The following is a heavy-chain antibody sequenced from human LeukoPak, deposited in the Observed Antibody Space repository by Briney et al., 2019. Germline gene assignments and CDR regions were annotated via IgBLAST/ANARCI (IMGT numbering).Heavy chain of an antibody. Sequence: GASVKVSCKASGYTFTSYGISWVRQAPGQGLEWMGWISAYNGNTNYAQKLQGRVTMTTDTSTSTAYMELRSLRSDDTAVYYCARAGITGDFSWLDWDYFDYWGQGTLVTVSS. CDR2: ISAYNGNT. D-gene: IGHD7-27*01. V-gene: IGHV1-18*01. CDR1: GYTFTSYG. J-gene: IGHJ4*02. CDR3: ARAGITGDFSWLDWDYFDY.